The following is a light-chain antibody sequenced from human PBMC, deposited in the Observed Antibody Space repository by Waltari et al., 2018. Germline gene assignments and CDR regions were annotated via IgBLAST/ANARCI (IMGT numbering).Light chain of an antibody. J-gene: IGKJ1*01. V-gene: IGKV3-20*01. CDR1: QSISKY. CDR3: QKYGSLPAT. Sequence: EIMLTQSQGTLSLSPGERATLSCRASQSISKYLAWYQQKPGQAPRLLIYDASIRATGIPDRFSGSGYGTDFSLTISRLEPEDYAVYYCQKYGSLPATFGRGTKVEIK. CDR2: DAS.